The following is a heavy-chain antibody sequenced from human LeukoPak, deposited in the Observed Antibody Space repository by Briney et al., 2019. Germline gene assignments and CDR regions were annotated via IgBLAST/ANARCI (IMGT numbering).Heavy chain of an antibody. V-gene: IGHV3-49*04. Sequence: GGSLRLSCTAPGFTFGDYAMSWVRQAPGKGLEWVGFIRSKAYGRTTEYAASVKGRFTISRDDSKSIAYLQMNSLKTEDTAVYYCTRGGYYDSSGVLDYWGQGTLVTVSS. CDR2: IRSKAYGRTT. J-gene: IGHJ4*02. CDR1: GFTFGDYA. D-gene: IGHD3-22*01. CDR3: TRGGYYDSSGVLDY.